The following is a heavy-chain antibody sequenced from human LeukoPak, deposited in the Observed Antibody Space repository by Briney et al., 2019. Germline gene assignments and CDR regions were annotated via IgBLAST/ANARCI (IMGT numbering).Heavy chain of an antibody. CDR3: ARGRRHCNSTSCYQEDY. CDR2: MYTSGST. D-gene: IGHD2-2*01. J-gene: IGHJ4*02. Sequence: PSETLSLTCTVSGGFISSATYYWSWIRQPAGRGLEWIGHMYTSGSTNYNPSLKSRVTISVDTSKNRSSLKLNSVTASDTAVYYCARGRRHCNSTSCYQEDYWGQGTLVTVSS. CDR1: GGFISSATYY. V-gene: IGHV4-61*09.